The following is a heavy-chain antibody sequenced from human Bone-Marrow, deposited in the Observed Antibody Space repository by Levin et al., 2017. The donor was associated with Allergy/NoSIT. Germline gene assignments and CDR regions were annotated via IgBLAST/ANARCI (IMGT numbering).Heavy chain of an antibody. D-gene: IGHD4/OR15-4a*01. Sequence: GGSLRLSCGVSGFTFSSYWMHWVRQAPGKGLVWVARINFDGSDITYADSVKGRFTISRDNAQNTLFLQMSSLRAEDTAVYYCARATMMRGFEYWGQGTLVTVSS. CDR3: ARATMMRGFEY. CDR1: GFTFSSYW. V-gene: IGHV3-74*01. CDR2: INFDGSDI. J-gene: IGHJ4*02.